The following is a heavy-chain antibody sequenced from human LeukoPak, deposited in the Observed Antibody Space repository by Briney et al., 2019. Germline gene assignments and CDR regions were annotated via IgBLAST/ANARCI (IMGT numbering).Heavy chain of an antibody. Sequence: GGSLRLSCAASGFTFSDHYMDWVRQAPGKGLEWVGRTRNKANSYTTEYAASVKGRFSISRDDSKNSVYPQMNSLKTEDTAVYYCARVAVAAVAGKQYYGMDAWGQGTTVTVSS. CDR3: ARVAVAAVAGKQYYGMDA. J-gene: IGHJ6*02. V-gene: IGHV3-72*01. D-gene: IGHD6-19*01. CDR2: TRNKANSYTT. CDR1: GFTFSDHY.